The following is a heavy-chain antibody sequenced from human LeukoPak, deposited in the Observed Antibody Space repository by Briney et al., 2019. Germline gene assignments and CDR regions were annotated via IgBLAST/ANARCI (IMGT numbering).Heavy chain of an antibody. CDR2: IYYSGTT. Sequence: SETLSLTCSVSGGSVSSSSHYWGWIRQPPGKGLEWIGSIYYSGTTYYNPSLKSRVTIFVDTSKNQFSLKLSSVTAADTAVYYCARQRHGGSYYEPLDYWGQGTLVTVSS. V-gene: IGHV4-39*01. J-gene: IGHJ4*02. D-gene: IGHD1-26*01. CDR1: GGSVSSSSHY. CDR3: ARQRHGGSYYEPLDY.